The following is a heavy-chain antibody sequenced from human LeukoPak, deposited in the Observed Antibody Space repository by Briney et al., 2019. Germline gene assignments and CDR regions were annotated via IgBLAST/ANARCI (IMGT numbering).Heavy chain of an antibody. J-gene: IGHJ4*02. CDR3: AKAYGSNGYFQLPIDC. D-gene: IGHD3-22*01. CDR1: GFTFSSRDW. CDR2: IKQDGSEK. Sequence: GGSLRLSCVASGFTFSSRDWMTWVRQAPGKGLEWVANIKQDGSEKNYVDSVKGRFTISRDNAKNSVDLQMNSLRVEDTAVYYCAKAYGSNGYFQLPIDCWGQGTLVTVSS. V-gene: IGHV3-7*01.